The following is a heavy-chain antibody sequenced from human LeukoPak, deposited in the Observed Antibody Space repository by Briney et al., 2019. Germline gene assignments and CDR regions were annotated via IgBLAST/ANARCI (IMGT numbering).Heavy chain of an antibody. CDR3: ARDRDSDFSYYYYMDV. Sequence: ASVKVSCKASGYTFTSYYMHWVRQAPGQGLEWMGIINPSGGSTSYAQKFQGRVTMTRDTSTSTVYMELSSLRSEDTAVYYCARDRDSDFSYYYYMDVWAKGTTVTFSS. J-gene: IGHJ6*03. CDR1: GYTFTSYY. D-gene: IGHD3-3*01. CDR2: INPSGGST. V-gene: IGHV1-46*01.